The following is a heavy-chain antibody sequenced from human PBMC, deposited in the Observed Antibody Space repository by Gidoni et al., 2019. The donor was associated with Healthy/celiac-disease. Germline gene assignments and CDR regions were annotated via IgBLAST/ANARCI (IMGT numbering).Heavy chain of an antibody. J-gene: IGHJ4*02. V-gene: IGHV3-30-3*01. CDR3: ARDMAEMARPILDY. D-gene: IGHD6-6*01. CDR1: GFTFSSYA. Sequence: QVQLVESGGGVVQPGRSLRLSCAASGFTFSSYAMHWVRQAPGKGLEWVAVRSYDGSNKYYADSVKGRFTISRDNSKNTLYLQMNSLRAEDTAVYYCARDMAEMARPILDYWGQGTLVTVSS. CDR2: RSYDGSNK.